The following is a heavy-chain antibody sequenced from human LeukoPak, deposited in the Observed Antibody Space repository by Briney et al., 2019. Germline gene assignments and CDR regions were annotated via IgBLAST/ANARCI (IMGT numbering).Heavy chain of an antibody. V-gene: IGHV4-59*01. J-gene: IGHJ3*02. CDR2: IYYSGST. Sequence: SSETLSLTCTVSGGSISSYYWSWIRQPPGKGLEWIGYIYYSGSTNYNPSLKSRVTISADTSKNQFSLKLSSVTAADTAVYYCARWLQPDAFDIWGQGTMVTVSS. CDR3: ARWLQPDAFDI. D-gene: IGHD5-24*01. CDR1: GGSISSYY.